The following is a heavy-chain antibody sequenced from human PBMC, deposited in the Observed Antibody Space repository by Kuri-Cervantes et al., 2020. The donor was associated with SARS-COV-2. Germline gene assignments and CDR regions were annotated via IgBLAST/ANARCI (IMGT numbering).Heavy chain of an antibody. Sequence: GESLKISCVGSGFTFGDYAMSWVRQSPGKGLEWVSAISGSGSNTYYADSVEGRFIISRDNSKNTLYLQMDSLRADDTAVYFCARDKSYGFWREPFDYWGQGTPVTVSS. CDR1: GFTFGDYA. CDR2: ISGSGSNT. CDR3: ARDKSYGFWREPFDY. D-gene: IGHD3/OR15-3a*01. J-gene: IGHJ4*02. V-gene: IGHV3-23*01.